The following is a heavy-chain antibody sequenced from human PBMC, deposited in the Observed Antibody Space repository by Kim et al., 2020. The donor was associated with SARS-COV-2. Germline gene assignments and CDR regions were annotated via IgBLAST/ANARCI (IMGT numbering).Heavy chain of an antibody. CDR3: ARRTSGCYWVDY. J-gene: IGHJ4*01. CDR2: ISSGGSNI. CDR1: GLTFSDYY. D-gene: IGHD1-26*01. V-gene: IGHV3-11*01. Sequence: GGSLRLSCAASGLTFSDYYMSWIRQAPGKGLEWVSYISSGGSNIYYADSVKGRFTISRDNAKNSLYLQMNSLRAEDTAVYYCARRTSGCYWVDYWGQGTLVTVSS.